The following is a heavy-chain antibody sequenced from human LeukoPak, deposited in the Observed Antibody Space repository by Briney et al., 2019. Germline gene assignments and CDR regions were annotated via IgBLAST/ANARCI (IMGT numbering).Heavy chain of an antibody. Sequence: SSETLSLTCTVSGGSISGYYWSWIRQPPGKGLEWIGYIYYSGNTNYNPSLKSQVTISVDTSKNQFSLKLSSVTAADTAVYYCARIVAYDYGYIDYWGHGTLVTVSS. CDR1: GGSISGYY. CDR2: IYYSGNT. D-gene: IGHD4/OR15-4a*01. CDR3: ARIVAYDYGYIDY. J-gene: IGHJ4*01. V-gene: IGHV4-59*01.